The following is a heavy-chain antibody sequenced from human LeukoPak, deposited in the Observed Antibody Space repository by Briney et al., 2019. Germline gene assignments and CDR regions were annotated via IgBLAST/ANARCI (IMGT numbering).Heavy chain of an antibody. Sequence: GGSLRLSCAASGFTVSSNYMSWVRQAPGKGLEWVSVIYSGGSTYYADSVKGRLTISRDNSNNTLYLQINSLRAEDTAVYYCARGTSGTFKSFDYWGQGTLVTVSS. CDR2: IYSGGST. D-gene: IGHD1-26*01. V-gene: IGHV3-53*01. J-gene: IGHJ4*02. CDR1: GFTVSSNY. CDR3: ARGTSGTFKSFDY.